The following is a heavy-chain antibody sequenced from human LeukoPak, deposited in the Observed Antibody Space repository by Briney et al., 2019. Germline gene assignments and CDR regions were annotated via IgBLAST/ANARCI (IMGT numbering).Heavy chain of an antibody. D-gene: IGHD3-10*02. J-gene: IGHJ6*04. CDR1: GFTFSQYW. Sequence: GSLRLSCVVSGFTFSQYWMHWVRQTPGKGLVWVSRINSDGSTTDYTDSVKGRFTISRDNAKNSLYLQMNSLRAEDTAVYYCAELGITMIGGVWGKGTTVTISS. CDR2: INSDGSTT. CDR3: AELGITMIGGV. V-gene: IGHV3-74*01.